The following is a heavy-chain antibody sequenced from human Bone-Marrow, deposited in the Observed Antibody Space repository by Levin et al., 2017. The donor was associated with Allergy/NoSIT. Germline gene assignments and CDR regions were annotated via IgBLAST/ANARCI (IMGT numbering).Heavy chain of an antibody. D-gene: IGHD3-16*01. CDR3: ARGGPYGF. V-gene: IGHV3-53*01. J-gene: IGHJ4*02. CDR2: IYSAGST. Sequence: GGSLRLSCAVSGFTVSNNYMSWVRQAPGKGLEWVSVIYSAGSTYYADSVRGRFTISRDNSKNTLFLQMNSLRADDTAVYYCARGGPYGFWGQGTLVTVSS. CDR1: GFTVSNNY.